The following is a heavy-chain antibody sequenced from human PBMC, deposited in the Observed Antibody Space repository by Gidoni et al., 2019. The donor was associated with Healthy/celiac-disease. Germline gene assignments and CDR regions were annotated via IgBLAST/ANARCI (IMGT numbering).Heavy chain of an antibody. V-gene: IGHV4-34*01. J-gene: IGHJ4*02. CDR2: INHSGST. CDR3: ARNPFSDYYDSSGYYYDY. Sequence: QVQLQQWGAGLLKPSETLSLTCAVYGGSFSGYYWSWIRQPPGKGLEWIGEINHSGSTNYNPSLKSRVTISVDTSKNQFSLKLSSVTAADTAVYYCARNPFSDYYDSSGYYYDYWGQGTLVTVSS. D-gene: IGHD3-22*01. CDR1: GGSFSGYY.